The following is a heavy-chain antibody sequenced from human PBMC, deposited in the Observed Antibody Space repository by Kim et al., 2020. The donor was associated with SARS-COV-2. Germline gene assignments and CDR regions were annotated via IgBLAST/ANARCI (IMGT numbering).Heavy chain of an antibody. CDR2: IYYSGST. Sequence: SETLSLTCTVSGGSISSSSYYWGWIRQPPGKGLEWIGSIYYSGSTYYNPSLKSRVTISVDTSKNQFSLKLSSVTAADTAVYYCARRPGGGYYHFPGDAFDIWGQGTMVTVSS. CDR3: ARRPGGGYYHFPGDAFDI. CDR1: GGSISSSSYY. J-gene: IGHJ3*02. V-gene: IGHV4-39*01. D-gene: IGHD3-22*01.